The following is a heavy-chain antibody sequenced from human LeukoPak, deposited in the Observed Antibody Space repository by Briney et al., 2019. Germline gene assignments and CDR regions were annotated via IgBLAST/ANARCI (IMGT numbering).Heavy chain of an antibody. V-gene: IGHV3-15*01. D-gene: IGHD3-10*01. CDR2: IKTRSEGGTT. J-gene: IGHJ6*03. CDR1: GFTFSNAG. Sequence: GGSLRLSCTASGFTFSNAGMNWVRQAPGKGLEWVGRIKTRSEGGTTDYAAPAKGRFTISRDDSKNALFLQMDSLKSDDTAMYYCTTEFKELGSFFYFYYMDVWGTGTTVTISS. CDR3: TTEFKELGSFFYFYYMDV.